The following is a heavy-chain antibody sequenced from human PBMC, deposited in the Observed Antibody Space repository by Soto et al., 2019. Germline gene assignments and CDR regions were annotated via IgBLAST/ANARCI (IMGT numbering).Heavy chain of an antibody. D-gene: IGHD7-27*01. J-gene: IGHJ4*02. CDR2: INPNGGST. CDR1: GYTFTSFY. Sequence: QVQLVQSGAEVMNPGASVKLSCKASGYTFTSFYIHWVRQAPGQGLEWMAIINPNGGSTNYAPNLQGRVTLTRDTSTNTVYIELSSLGSEDTAVYYCARGLTSGDYWGQGTLVTVSS. V-gene: IGHV1-46*01. CDR3: ARGLTSGDY.